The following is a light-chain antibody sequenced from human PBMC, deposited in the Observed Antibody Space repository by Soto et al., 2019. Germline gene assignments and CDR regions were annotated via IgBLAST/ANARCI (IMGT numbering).Light chain of an antibody. CDR1: QSVSSSY. CDR3: QQYGSSPLT. CDR2: DAS. Sequence: EIVLTQSPGTLSLSPGERATLSCRASQSVSSSYLAWYQQKPGQAPRLLIYDASSRATGIPDRFSRSGSGGDFTRTIGRLEPDDSAVYYCQQYGSSPLTCGPGTKVVIK. V-gene: IGKV3-20*01. J-gene: IGKJ3*01.